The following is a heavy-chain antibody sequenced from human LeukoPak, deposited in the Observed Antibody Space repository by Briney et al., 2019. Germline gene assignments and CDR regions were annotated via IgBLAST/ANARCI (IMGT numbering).Heavy chain of an antibody. CDR3: ARAEQLWLWTDY. V-gene: IGHV4-61*01. Sequence: SETLSLTCTVSGGSISSSSYYWSWIRQPPGKGLEWIGYIYYSGSTNYNPSLKSRVTISVDTSKNQFSLKLSSVTAADTAVYYCARAEQLWLWTDYWGQGTLVTVSS. CDR1: GGSISSSSYY. CDR2: IYYSGST. J-gene: IGHJ4*02. D-gene: IGHD5-18*01.